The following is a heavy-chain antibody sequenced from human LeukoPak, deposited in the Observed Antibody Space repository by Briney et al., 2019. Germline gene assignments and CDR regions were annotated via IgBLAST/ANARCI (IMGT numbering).Heavy chain of an antibody. J-gene: IGHJ4*02. CDR3: VTALGNY. D-gene: IGHD5-18*01. CDR2: ISTYGTNT. CDR1: GFTFSDNW. V-gene: IGHV3-74*01. Sequence: GGSLRLSCAASGFTFSDNWMCWVRQAPGKGLVLISPISTYGTNTNYADSVKGRFTISRDNAKHTVYLQMNSLRAEDTAVYYCVTALGNYWGQGTLVTVSS.